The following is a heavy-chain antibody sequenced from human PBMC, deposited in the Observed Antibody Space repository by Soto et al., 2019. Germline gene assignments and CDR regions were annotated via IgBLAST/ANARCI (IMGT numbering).Heavy chain of an antibody. D-gene: IGHD3-3*01. CDR1: GFTFGTYG. CDR2: ITGGNT. Sequence: EVHLWESGGGLIQPGGFLRLSCGASGFTFGTYGMGWVRQAPGKGLEWVSTITGGNTYYAASVKGRFTISRDNSKNTLYLQMRSLRAEDTALYYCAKDKERGGYDSDFDSWGQGTLVTVSS. J-gene: IGHJ4*02. V-gene: IGHV3-23*01. CDR3: AKDKERGGYDSDFDS.